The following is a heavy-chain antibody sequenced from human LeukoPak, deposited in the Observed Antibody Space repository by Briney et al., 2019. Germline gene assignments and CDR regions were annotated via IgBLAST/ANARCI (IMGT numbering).Heavy chain of an antibody. V-gene: IGHV4-34*01. D-gene: IGHD2-15*01. Sequence: SETLSLTCAVYGGSFSGYYWSWIRQPPGKGLEWIGEINHSGSTNYNPSLKSRVTISVDTSKNQFSLKLSSVTAADTAVYYCARDLRGSEYWGQGTLVTVSS. CDR3: ARDLRGSEY. CDR2: INHSGST. J-gene: IGHJ4*02. CDR1: GGSFSGYY.